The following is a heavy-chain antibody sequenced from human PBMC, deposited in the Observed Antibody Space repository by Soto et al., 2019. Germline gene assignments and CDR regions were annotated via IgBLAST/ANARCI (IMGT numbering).Heavy chain of an antibody. D-gene: IGHD3-3*01. CDR3: VRDRSLLVPTSIDY. CDR2: ISYSGSRT. Sequence: EVQLVESGGGLVQPGGSLRLSCAVSGFTFSNYEMNWVRQAPGKGLEWVSYISYSGSRTVYADSVKGRFTISRDNAKNSLYLQMNSLRAEDTAVYYCVRDRSLLVPTSIDYWGHGTLVTVSS. CDR1: GFTFSNYE. V-gene: IGHV3-48*03. J-gene: IGHJ4*01.